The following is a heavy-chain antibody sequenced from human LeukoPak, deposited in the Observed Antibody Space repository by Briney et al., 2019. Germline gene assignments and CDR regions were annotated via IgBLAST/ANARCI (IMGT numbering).Heavy chain of an antibody. CDR2: INHSGST. CDR1: GGSFSGYY. CDR3: AKNTYYDILAGYYIDY. Sequence: PSETLSLTCAVYGGSFSGYYWSWIRQPPGKGLEWVGEINHSGSTNYNPSLKSRVTISVDTSKTQFSLKLSSVTAADTAVYYCAKNTYYDILAGYYIDYWGQGTLVTVSS. J-gene: IGHJ4*02. D-gene: IGHD3-9*01. V-gene: IGHV4-34*01.